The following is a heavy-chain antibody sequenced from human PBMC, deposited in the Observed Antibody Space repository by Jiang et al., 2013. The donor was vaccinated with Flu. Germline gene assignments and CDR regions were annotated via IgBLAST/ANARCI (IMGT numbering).Heavy chain of an antibody. J-gene: IGHJ4*02. CDR3: ARRRTGLTFDY. D-gene: IGHD7-27*01. V-gene: IGHV4-39*01. Sequence: PGLVKPSETLSLTCTVSGGSISSSSYYWGWIRQPPGKGLEWIGSIYYSGSTYYNPSLKSRVTISVETSKNQFSLKLSSVTAADTAVYYCARRRTGLTFDYWGQGTLVTVSS. CDR1: GGSISSSSYY. CDR2: IYYSGST.